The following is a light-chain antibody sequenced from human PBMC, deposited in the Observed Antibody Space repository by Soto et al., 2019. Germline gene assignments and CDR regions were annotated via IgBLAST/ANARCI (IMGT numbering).Light chain of an antibody. V-gene: IGKV1-27*01. Sequence: IQMTQSPSSLSASVGDRVTITCRASQGIANYVAWYQQNPGKVPKLLIYATSTLQSGVPSRFSGSGSGTDFTLTISSLQPEDVVTYYCQKYNSAPRAFGQGTKVEI. CDR3: QKYNSAPRA. CDR2: ATS. J-gene: IGKJ1*01. CDR1: QGIANY.